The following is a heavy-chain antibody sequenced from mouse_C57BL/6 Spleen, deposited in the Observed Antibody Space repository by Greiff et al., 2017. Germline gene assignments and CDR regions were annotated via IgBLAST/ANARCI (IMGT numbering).Heavy chain of an antibody. CDR3: PRGKDFYS. CDR2: INPYNGGT. V-gene: IGHV1-19*01. J-gene: IGHJ2*01. CDR1: GYTFTDYY. Sequence: EVQLQQSGPVLVKPGASVKMSCKASGYTFTDYYMNWVKQSHGKSLEWIGVINPYNGGTSYNQKFKGKATLTVDKSSSTAYMALNSLTSEDSAVSYCPRGKDFYSWGQGTTLTVSS.